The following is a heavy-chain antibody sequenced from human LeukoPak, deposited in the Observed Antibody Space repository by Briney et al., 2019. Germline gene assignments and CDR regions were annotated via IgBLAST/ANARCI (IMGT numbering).Heavy chain of an antibody. CDR2: ISAYNGNT. CDR3: ASTPGEWFGEGYFDY. CDR1: GYTFTSYG. V-gene: IGHV1-18*01. J-gene: IGHJ4*02. Sequence: ASVKVSCKASGYTFTSYGISWVRQAPGQGLEWMGWISAYNGNTNYAQKLQGRVTMTTDTSTSTAYMELRSLRSDDTAVYYCASTPGEWFGEGYFDYWGQGTLVTVSS. D-gene: IGHD3-10*01.